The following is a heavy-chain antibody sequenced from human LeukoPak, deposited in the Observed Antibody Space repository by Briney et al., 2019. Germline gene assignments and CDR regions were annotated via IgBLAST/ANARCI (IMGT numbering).Heavy chain of an antibody. V-gene: IGHV3-30*03. CDR1: GFTFSSYG. CDR3: ARPQFTMVRGALDY. J-gene: IGHJ4*02. Sequence: PGRSLRLSCAASGFTFSSYGMHWVRQAPGKGLEWVAVISYDGSNKYYADSVKGRFTISRDNSKNTLYLQMTSLRAEDTAVYYCARPQFTMVRGALDYWGQGTLVTVSS. D-gene: IGHD3-10*01. CDR2: ISYDGSNK.